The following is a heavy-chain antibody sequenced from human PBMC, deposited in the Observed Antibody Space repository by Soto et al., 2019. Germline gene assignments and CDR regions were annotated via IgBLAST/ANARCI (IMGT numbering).Heavy chain of an antibody. J-gene: IGHJ3*02. D-gene: IGHD2-15*01. V-gene: IGHV3-48*02. CDR1: GFTFISYA. CDR2: ISSSSSTI. CDR3: ARWGRGSTPAFAI. Sequence: PGGSLRLSCAASGFTFISYAMSWVRQAPGKGLEWVSYISSSSSTIYYAGSVKGRFTISRDNAKNSLYLQMNSLRDEDTAVYYCARWGRGSTPAFAIWGEGTIVTV.